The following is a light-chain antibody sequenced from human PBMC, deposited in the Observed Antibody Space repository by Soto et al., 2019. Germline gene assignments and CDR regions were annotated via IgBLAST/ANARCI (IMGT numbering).Light chain of an antibody. CDR2: GAS. CDR1: QSVSSN. V-gene: IGKV3-15*01. J-gene: IGKJ1*01. CDR3: QQYQNLWT. Sequence: EMTESPATMSGSPGERGTLSCRASQSVSSNLAWYQQKPGQAPRLLIYGASTRATGIPARFSVSGSGTEFTLTLSGLQSEDFALYYCQQYQNLWTFGQGTKVDIK.